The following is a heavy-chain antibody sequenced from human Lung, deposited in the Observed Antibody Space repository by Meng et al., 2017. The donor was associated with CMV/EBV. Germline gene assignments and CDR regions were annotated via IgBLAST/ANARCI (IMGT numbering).Heavy chain of an antibody. V-gene: IGHV4-31*03. Sequence: QVQPHESGPGLVKPSQTLSLTCTGSGGSISSGGFYWSWIRQHPGKGLEWIGYIYYSGSTYYNPSLRSRVAISIDTSKNQFSLKLTSVTAADTAVYFCARTNYGDYNWFDPWGQGTLVTASS. CDR3: ARTNYGDYNWFDP. CDR2: IYYSGST. CDR1: GGSISSGGFY. D-gene: IGHD4-17*01. J-gene: IGHJ5*02.